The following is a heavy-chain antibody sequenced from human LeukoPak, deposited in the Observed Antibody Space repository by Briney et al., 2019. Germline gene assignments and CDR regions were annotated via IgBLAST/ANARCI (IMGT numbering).Heavy chain of an antibody. D-gene: IGHD3-22*01. CDR2: IIPIFGTA. CDR3: ARGRYDSSGYYPPYYYYYMDV. J-gene: IGHJ6*03. Sequence: SVKVSCKASGGTFSSYAISLVRQAPGRGLEWMGGIIPIFGTANYAQKFQGRVTITADESTSTAYMELSSLRSEDTAVYYCARGRYDSSGYYPPYYYYYMDVWGKGTTVTVSS. CDR1: GGTFSSYA. V-gene: IGHV1-69*13.